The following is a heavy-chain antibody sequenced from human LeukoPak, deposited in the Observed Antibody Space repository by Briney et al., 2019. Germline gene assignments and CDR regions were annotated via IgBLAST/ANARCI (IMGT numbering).Heavy chain of an antibody. D-gene: IGHD6-25*01. Sequence: GGSLRLSCAASGFTFSSYWMTWVRQAPGKGLEWVVNIKQDGSAEYTLDSVKGRFTISRDNAKNSLYLQMNSLRAEDTAIYYCARGRGSLDYWGQGALVTVSS. CDR3: ARGRGSLDY. J-gene: IGHJ4*02. CDR1: GFTFSSYW. V-gene: IGHV3-7*04. CDR2: IKQDGSAE.